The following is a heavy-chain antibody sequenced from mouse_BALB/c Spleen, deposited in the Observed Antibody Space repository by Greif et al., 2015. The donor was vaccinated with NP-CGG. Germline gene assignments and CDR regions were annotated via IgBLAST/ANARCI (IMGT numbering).Heavy chain of an antibody. CDR3: ARNGNEGYYAMDY. V-gene: IGHV1-82*01. D-gene: IGHD1-1*01. CDR1: GYAFSSSW. J-gene: IGHJ4*01. CDR2: IYPGDGDT. Sequence: VQLVESGPELVKPGASVKISCKASGYAFSSSWMNWVKQRPGQGLEWIGRIYPGDGDTNYNGKFKGKATLTADKSSSTAYMQLSSLTSVGSAVYFCARNGNEGYYAMDYWGQGTSVTVSS.